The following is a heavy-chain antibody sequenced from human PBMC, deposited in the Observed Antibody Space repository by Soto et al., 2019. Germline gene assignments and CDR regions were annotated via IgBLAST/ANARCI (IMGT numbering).Heavy chain of an antibody. Sequence: EVQLVESGGGMVMPGGSLRLSCAASGFTFSDAWMTWIRQAPGKGLQCVGRIKRKIDGETTDYAAPVKGRFTISRDDSKNTLYLQMNSLKVEDTAKYYCVTERGWGMDVWGQGTTVTVSS. CDR1: GFTFSDAW. V-gene: IGHV3-15*01. J-gene: IGHJ6*01. CDR2: IKRKIDGETT. D-gene: IGHD2-15*01. CDR3: VTERGWGMDV.